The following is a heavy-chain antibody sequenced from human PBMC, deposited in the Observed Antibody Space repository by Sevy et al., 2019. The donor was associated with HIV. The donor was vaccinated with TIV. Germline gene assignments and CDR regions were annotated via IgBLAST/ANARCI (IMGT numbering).Heavy chain of an antibody. CDR1: GYTVTSYV. Sequence: ASVKVSCKASGYTVTSYVMHWVRQAPGQRLQWMGWTNTGNGDTKYSEKLQGRVTITRDTSASTAYMELSSLRSEDTAVYYCARDRGGSGDFDYWGQGTLVTVSS. J-gene: IGHJ4*02. CDR2: TNTGNGDT. D-gene: IGHD3-10*01. V-gene: IGHV1-3*04. CDR3: ARDRGGSGDFDY.